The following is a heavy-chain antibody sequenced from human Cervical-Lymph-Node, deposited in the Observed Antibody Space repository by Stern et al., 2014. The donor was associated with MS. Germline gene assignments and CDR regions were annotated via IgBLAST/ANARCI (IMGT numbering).Heavy chain of an antibody. Sequence: EVQLVESGGGLVQPGGSLRLSCAASGFTFSTYSMNWVRQAPGQGLEWVSSTSTTSTYIYYADSVRGRFTISRDNAENSLYLQLNNLRDEDTAVYYCSRGWSGFDDWGQGTLVTVSS. CDR1: GFTFSTYS. CDR3: SRGWSGFDD. V-gene: IGHV3-21*01. J-gene: IGHJ4*02. D-gene: IGHD3-3*01. CDR2: TSTTSTYI.